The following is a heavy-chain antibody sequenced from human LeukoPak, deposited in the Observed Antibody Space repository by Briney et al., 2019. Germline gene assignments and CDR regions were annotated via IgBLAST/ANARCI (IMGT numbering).Heavy chain of an antibody. J-gene: IGHJ4*02. Sequence: ASVTVSCKASGYTFTSYGISWVRQAPGQGLEWMGWISAYNGNTNYAQKLQGRVTMTTDTSTSTAYMEPRSLRSDDTAVYYCSKGYSSSWLDYWGQGTLVTVSS. CDR3: SKGYSSSWLDY. D-gene: IGHD6-13*01. CDR2: ISAYNGNT. V-gene: IGHV1-18*01. CDR1: GYTFTSYG.